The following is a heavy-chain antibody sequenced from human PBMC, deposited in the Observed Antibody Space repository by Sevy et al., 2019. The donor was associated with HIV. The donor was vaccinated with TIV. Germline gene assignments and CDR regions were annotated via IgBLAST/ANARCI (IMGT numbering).Heavy chain of an antibody. Sequence: GSLRLSCAASGFTFSSYSMNWVRQAPGKGLEWVSSISDSSNYIDYADSVKGRFTISRDNAKNSLYLQMNSLRAEDTAVYYCARRYCSLTSCYMHDAFDIWGQGTMVTVSS. CDR2: ISDSSNYI. CDR3: ARRYCSLTSCYMHDAFDI. V-gene: IGHV3-21*01. CDR1: GFTFSSYS. J-gene: IGHJ3*02. D-gene: IGHD2-2*02.